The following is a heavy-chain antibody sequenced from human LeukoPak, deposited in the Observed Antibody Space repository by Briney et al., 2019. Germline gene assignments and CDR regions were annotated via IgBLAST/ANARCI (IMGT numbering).Heavy chain of an antibody. J-gene: IGHJ4*02. CDR3: ARETPRRGETRDGYR. CDR1: GFTFSNYG. V-gene: IGHV3-74*01. Sequence: GGSLRLSCAASGFTFSNYGMNWVRKAPGKGLGWVSGIKSDGSRTDYADSVKGRFTISRDNAKNTLYLQMNSLRAEDTAVYYCARETPRRGETRDGYRWGQGTVVTVSS. CDR2: IKSDGSRT. D-gene: IGHD5-24*01.